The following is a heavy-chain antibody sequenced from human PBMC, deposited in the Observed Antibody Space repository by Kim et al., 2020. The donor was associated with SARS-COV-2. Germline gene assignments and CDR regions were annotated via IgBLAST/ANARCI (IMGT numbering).Heavy chain of an antibody. CDR1: GFTFSSYA. Sequence: GGSLRLSCAASGFTFSSYAMSWVRQAPGKGLEWVSAISGSGGSTYYADSVKGRFTISRDNSKNTLYLQMNSLRAEDTAVYYCATNNYYDSSGYYYGFDYWGQGTLVTVSS. CDR3: ATNNYYDSSGYYYGFDY. D-gene: IGHD3-22*01. V-gene: IGHV3-23*01. CDR2: ISGSGGST. J-gene: IGHJ4*02.